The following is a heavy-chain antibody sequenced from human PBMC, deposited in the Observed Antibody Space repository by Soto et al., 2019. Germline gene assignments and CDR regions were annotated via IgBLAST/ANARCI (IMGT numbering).Heavy chain of an antibody. J-gene: IGHJ6*03. D-gene: IGHD3-22*01. CDR1: GFTFSNAW. V-gene: IGHV3-15*01. CDR2: IKSKTDGGTT. CDR3: TTVTPLLPYYYYMDV. Sequence: LSLTCAASGFTFSNAWMSWVRQAPGKGLEWVGRIKSKTDGGTTDYAAPVKGRFTISRDDSKNTLYLQMNSLKTEDTAVYYCTTVTPLLPYYYYMDVWGKGTTVTVSS.